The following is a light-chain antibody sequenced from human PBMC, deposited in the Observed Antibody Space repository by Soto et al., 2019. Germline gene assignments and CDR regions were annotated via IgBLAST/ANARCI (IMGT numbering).Light chain of an antibody. Sequence: ETLMTQSPATLSVSPGERVTLSCRASQSVSLNLAWYQQRPGQAPRLLIYGASTRVIGIPDRFTGSGSGTEFTLSITNLQSEDFALYYCQQYNDWPPITVGQGTRLEIK. CDR2: GAS. CDR1: QSVSLN. CDR3: QQYNDWPPIT. V-gene: IGKV3-15*01. J-gene: IGKJ5*01.